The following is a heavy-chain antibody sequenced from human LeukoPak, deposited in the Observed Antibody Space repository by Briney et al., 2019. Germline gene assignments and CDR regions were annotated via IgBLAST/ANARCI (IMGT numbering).Heavy chain of an antibody. CDR3: ARLGYYDFWSGYYGGYYFDY. J-gene: IGHJ4*02. D-gene: IGHD3-3*01. V-gene: IGHV4-59*08. CDR1: GGSISSYY. CDR2: IYYSGST. Sequence: PSETLSLTCTVSGGSISSYYWSWIRQPPGKGLEWIGYIYYSGSTNYNPSLKSRVTISVDTSKNQFSLKLSSVTAADTAVYYCARLGYYDFWSGYYGGYYFDYWGQGTLVTVSS.